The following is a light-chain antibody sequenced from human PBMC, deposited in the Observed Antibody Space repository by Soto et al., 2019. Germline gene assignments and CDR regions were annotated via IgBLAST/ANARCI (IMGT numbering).Light chain of an antibody. CDR1: QSVSSD. CDR2: GAS. Sequence: IVVTHSPATLSVSPWERATLSCRASQSVSSDLAWYHQKPGQAPRLLIYGASSRATGIPDRFSGSGSGTDFTLTISRLEPEDFAVYYCQQYGSSPPLNFGGGTKVDIK. CDR3: QQYGSSPPLN. V-gene: IGKV3-20*01. J-gene: IGKJ4*01.